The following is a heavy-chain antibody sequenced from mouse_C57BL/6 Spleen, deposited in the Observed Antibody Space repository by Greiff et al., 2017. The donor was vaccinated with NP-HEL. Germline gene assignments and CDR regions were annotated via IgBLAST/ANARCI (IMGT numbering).Heavy chain of an antibody. CDR1: GFSLTSYG. CDR2: IWRGGST. CDR3: AKTAITTVVANYAMDY. V-gene: IGHV2-5*01. J-gene: IGHJ4*01. D-gene: IGHD1-1*01. Sequence: VHLVESGPGLVQPSQSLSITCTVSGFSLTSYGVHWVRQSPGKGLEWLGVIWRGGSTDYNAAFMSRLSITKDNSKSQVFFKMNSLQADDTAIYYCAKTAITTVVANYAMDYWGQGTSVTVSS.